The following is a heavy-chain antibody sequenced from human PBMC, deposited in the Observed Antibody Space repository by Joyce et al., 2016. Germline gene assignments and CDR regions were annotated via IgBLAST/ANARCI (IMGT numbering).Heavy chain of an antibody. D-gene: IGHD4-23*01. J-gene: IGHJ4*02. V-gene: IGHV4-59*01. CDR1: GVSIKTYY. CDR2: VSNGGVT. Sequence: QVQLQESGPGLVKPSETLSLTCSGSGVSIKTYYWTWIRQPPGKGLEWIGYVSNGGVTKYNPSRKSRVTRSLVTSKNQFSLKVNSLTAADTARYFCARVSGGGNSAVIDSWGQGMLVIVSS. CDR3: ARVSGGGNSAVIDS.